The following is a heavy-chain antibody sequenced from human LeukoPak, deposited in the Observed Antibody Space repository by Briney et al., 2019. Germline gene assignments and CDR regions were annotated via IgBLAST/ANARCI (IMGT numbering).Heavy chain of an antibody. Sequence: GGSLRLSCAASGFTFSTYAMTWVRQAPGKGLEWVSLISGTGGSTYYADSVKGRFTISRDNSKNTLYLQMNSLRAEDTAVYYCARRPAVAGGFDYWGQGTLVTVSS. D-gene: IGHD6-19*01. CDR3: ARRPAVAGGFDY. CDR1: GFTFSTYA. V-gene: IGHV3-23*01. J-gene: IGHJ4*02. CDR2: ISGTGGST.